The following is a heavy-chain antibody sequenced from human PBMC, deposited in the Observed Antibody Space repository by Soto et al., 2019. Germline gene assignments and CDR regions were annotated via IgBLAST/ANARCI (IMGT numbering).Heavy chain of an antibody. CDR2: IKQDGSQK. V-gene: IGHV3-7*01. Sequence: GGSLRLSCAASGFTFSSYWMSWVRQAPGKGLEWVANIKQDGSQKYYVDSVKGRFTISRDNAKNSLYLQMNSLRAEDTAVYYCARDRLLTLAVAGYDAFDLWGQGTMVTVSS. J-gene: IGHJ3*01. CDR1: GFTFSSYW. D-gene: IGHD6-19*01. CDR3: ARDRLLTLAVAGYDAFDL.